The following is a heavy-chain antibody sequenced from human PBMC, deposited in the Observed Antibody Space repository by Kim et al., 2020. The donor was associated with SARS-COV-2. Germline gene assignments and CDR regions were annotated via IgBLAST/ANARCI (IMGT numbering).Heavy chain of an antibody. J-gene: IGHJ4*02. CDR2: IKQDGSEK. CDR3: ARAVSLYDFWSGYSPYYFDY. D-gene: IGHD3-3*01. CDR1: GFTFSSYW. V-gene: IGHV3-7*01. Sequence: GGSLRLSCAASGFTFSSYWMSWVRQAPGKGLVWVANIKQDGSEKYYVDSVKGRFTISRDNAKNSLYLQMNSLRAEDTAVYYCARAVSLYDFWSGYSPYYFDYWGQGTLVTVSS.